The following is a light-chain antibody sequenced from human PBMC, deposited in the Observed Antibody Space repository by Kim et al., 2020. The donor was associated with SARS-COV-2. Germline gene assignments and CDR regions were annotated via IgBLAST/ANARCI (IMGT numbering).Light chain of an antibody. CDR2: AAS. CDR3: QQYGTTLVT. V-gene: IGKV3-20*01. Sequence: EIVLTQSPATLSLSPGERATLSCRASQSVSSNDLAWHQQRPGQAPRLLIYAASSRATGIPDRFSGTGSGTDFTLTISRLEPEDFAMYYCQQYGTTLVTFGQGTRLEIK. CDR1: QSVSSND. J-gene: IGKJ5*01.